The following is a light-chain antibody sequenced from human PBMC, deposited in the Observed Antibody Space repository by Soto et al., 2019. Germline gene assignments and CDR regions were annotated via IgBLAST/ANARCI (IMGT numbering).Light chain of an antibody. CDR3: QSYDTSLSGSKV. J-gene: IGLJ3*02. CDR1: SSNIGAGYN. CDR2: GNN. V-gene: IGLV1-40*01. Sequence: QSVLTQPPSVSGAPGQRVTISCTWSSSNIGAGYNVHWYQQLPGTAPKLLIYGNNNRPSGVPDRFSGSKSGTSASLAITGLKDQDEADYYCQSYDTSLSGSKVFGGGTTLTVL.